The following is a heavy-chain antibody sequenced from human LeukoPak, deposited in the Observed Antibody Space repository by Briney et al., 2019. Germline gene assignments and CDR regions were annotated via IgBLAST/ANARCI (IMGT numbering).Heavy chain of an antibody. D-gene: IGHD2-8*01. CDR3: AGQGGGVALDY. J-gene: IGHJ4*02. CDR2: IHYDGSTS. Sequence: SETLSLTCIVSGGSMRTTSYYWDWIRQPLGKGLEWIGTIHYDGSTSHYTPSLKSRVTIFVDTAKNHFSLNLSSVTAADTAVYYCAGQGGGVALDYWGQGMLVTVSS. V-gene: IGHV4-39*01. CDR1: GGSMRTTSYY.